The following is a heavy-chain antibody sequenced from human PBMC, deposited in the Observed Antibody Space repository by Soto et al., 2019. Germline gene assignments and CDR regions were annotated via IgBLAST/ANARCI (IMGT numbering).Heavy chain of an antibody. D-gene: IGHD4-17*01. V-gene: IGHV1-18*01. CDR3: ARDWVGDLAY. CDR1: GYTFTSYG. CDR2: ISGYNGDT. J-gene: IGHJ4*02. Sequence: QVQLVQSGGEVKQPGASVKVSCKTSGYTFTSYGISWVRQAPGQGLEWMGWISGYNGDTKYVQKFQGRVTLTTDTSTTTAYMEVRSLRSDDTAVYYCARDWVGDLAYWGQGTLVTVSS.